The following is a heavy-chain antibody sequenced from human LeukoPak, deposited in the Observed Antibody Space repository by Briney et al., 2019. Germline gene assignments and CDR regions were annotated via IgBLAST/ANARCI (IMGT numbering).Heavy chain of an antibody. CDR3: ARSRVGP. J-gene: IGHJ5*02. V-gene: IGHV4-31*03. Sequence: SETPSLTCTVSGASISSGGFYWSWIRQHPGKGLEWIGHIYYSGSTYYNPSLKSRVSISVDTSKNQFSLKLSSVTAADTAVYYCARSRVGPWGQGTLVTVSS. CDR1: GASISSGGFY. CDR2: IYYSGST. D-gene: IGHD1-26*01.